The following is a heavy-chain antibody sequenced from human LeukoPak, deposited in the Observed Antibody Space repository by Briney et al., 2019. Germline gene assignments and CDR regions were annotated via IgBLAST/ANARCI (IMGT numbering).Heavy chain of an antibody. D-gene: IGHD3-10*01. Sequence: GGSLRLSCAASGFTFSDYYMSWIRQAPGKGLEWVSYISSSGSTIYYADSVKGRFTISRDNAKNSLYLQMNSLRAEDTAVYYCARDRTKTYGPFAFDIWGQGTMVTVSS. CDR1: GFTFSDYY. V-gene: IGHV3-11*01. CDR3: ARDRTKTYGPFAFDI. CDR2: ISSSGSTI. J-gene: IGHJ3*02.